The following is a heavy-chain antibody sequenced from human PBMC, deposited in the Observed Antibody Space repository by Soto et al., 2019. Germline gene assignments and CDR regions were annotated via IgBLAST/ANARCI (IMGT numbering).Heavy chain of an antibody. CDR3: ARDLSWLAYGMDV. V-gene: IGHV3-11*05. D-gene: IGHD6-19*01. CDR1: GFTVSDYY. CDR2: SSNSGTYT. Sequence: PGGSLRLSCAASGFTVSDYYMSWIRQAPGKGLEWLSYSSNSGTYTRYADSVKGRFSISRDNAKNSLYLQMNSLRAEDTAVYYCARDLSWLAYGMDVWGQGTTVTVSS. J-gene: IGHJ6*02.